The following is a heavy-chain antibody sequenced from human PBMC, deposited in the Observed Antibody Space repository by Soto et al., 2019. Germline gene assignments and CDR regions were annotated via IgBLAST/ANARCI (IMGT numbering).Heavy chain of an antibody. D-gene: IGHD2-2*02. V-gene: IGHV4-31*03. CDR2: IYYSGST. J-gene: IGHJ5*02. Sequence: SETLSLTCTVSGGSISSGGYYWSWIRQHPGKGLEWIGCIYYSGSTYYNPSLKSRVTISVDTSKNQFSLKLSSVTAADTAVYYCARGVGGYCSSTSCYNSWFDPWGQGTLVTVSS. CDR3: ARGVGGYCSSTSCYNSWFDP. CDR1: GGSISSGGYY.